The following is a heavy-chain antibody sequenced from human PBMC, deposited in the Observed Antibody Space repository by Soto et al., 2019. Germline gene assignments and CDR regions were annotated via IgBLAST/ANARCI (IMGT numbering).Heavy chain of an antibody. CDR3: VRQPVTTLALYGMGV. V-gene: IGHV6-1*01. CDR1: GDSVSSNRDA. Sequence: SQTLSLTCVISGDSVSSNRDAWNWIRQSPSRVLEWLGRTYYRSKWNFDYAESVKSRMSIIPDTSNNHFSLLLNSVTPEDTAVYYCVRQPVTTLALYGMGVWGQGTTVTAP. CDR2: TYYRSKWNF. J-gene: IGHJ6*02.